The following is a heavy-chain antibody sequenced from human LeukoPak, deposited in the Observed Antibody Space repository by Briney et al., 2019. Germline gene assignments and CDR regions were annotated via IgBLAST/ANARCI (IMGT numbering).Heavy chain of an antibody. J-gene: IGHJ4*02. Sequence: ASVKVSCKASGYTFTSYAMHWVRQAPGQRLEWMGWINAGNGNTKYSQKFQGRVTITRDTSASTAYMELRSLRSDDTAVCYCASLGRLAAIGTEHWGQGTPVTVSS. V-gene: IGHV1-3*01. CDR1: GYTFTSYA. CDR3: ASLGRLAAIGTEH. D-gene: IGHD3-16*01. CDR2: INAGNGNT.